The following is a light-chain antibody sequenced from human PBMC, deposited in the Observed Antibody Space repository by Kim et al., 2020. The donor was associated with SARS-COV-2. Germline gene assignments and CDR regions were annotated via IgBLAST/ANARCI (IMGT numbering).Light chain of an antibody. J-gene: IGKJ4*01. CDR1: QGVSSY. CDR2: DAS. V-gene: IGKV3-11*01. Sequence: LAPGERAALSCRASQGVSSYLAWYQQKPGQAPRLLIYDASNRATGIPARFSGSGSGTDFTLTISSLEPEDFAVYYCQQRSNWPLTFGGGTKVDIK. CDR3: QQRSNWPLT.